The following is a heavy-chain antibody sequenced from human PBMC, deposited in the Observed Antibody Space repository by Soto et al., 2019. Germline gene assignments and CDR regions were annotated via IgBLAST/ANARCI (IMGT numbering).Heavy chain of an antibody. V-gene: IGHV4-30-2*01. D-gene: IGHD2-2*01. CDR2: IYHSGST. J-gene: IGHJ5*02. Sequence: QLQLQESGSGLVKPSQTLSLTCAVSGGSISSGGYSWSWIRQPPGKGLEWIGYIYHSGSTYYNPFLKSRVTISVDRSKNQFSLKLSSVTAADTAVYYWARAMSSFPVGWFDPWGQGTLVTVSS. CDR1: GGSISSGGYS. CDR3: ARAMSSFPVGWFDP.